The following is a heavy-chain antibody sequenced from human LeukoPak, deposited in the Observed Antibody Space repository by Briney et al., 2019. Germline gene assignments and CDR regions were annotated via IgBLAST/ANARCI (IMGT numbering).Heavy chain of an antibody. CDR2: ICGSGVGT. CDR1: GFTLSSYP. Sequence: GGSLRLSCAPSGFTLSSYPMSGVPQAPGKGVEWVSAICGSGVGTYYEDSMQGRFTISRDNSKNTLYLQMNSLRAEDTAVYYCAKDHPRIAVADDAFDIWGRGTMVSVSS. CDR3: AKDHPRIAVADDAFDI. D-gene: IGHD6-19*01. V-gene: IGHV3-23*02. J-gene: IGHJ3*02.